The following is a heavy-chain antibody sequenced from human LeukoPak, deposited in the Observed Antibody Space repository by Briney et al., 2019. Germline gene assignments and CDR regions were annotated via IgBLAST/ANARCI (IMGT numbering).Heavy chain of an antibody. D-gene: IGHD3-16*01. Sequence: GGSLRLSCAASGFTFDNYGMSWFRQTPGKGLEWVANIHDDGRVTNYVDSVKGRFTISRDNARNSVYLQMNSLRVEDTSLYYCARGRGWVDHWGQGTLVTVS. J-gene: IGHJ4*02. CDR3: ARGRGWVDH. CDR2: IHDDGRVT. V-gene: IGHV3-7*01. CDR1: GFTFDNYG.